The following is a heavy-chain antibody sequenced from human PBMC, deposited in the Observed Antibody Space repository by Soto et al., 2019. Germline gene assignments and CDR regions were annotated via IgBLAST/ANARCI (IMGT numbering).Heavy chain of an antibody. V-gene: IGHV4-59*01. J-gene: IGHJ4*02. CDR2: IYYSGST. Sequence: SETLSLTCTVSGGSISSYYCSWIRQPPGKGLEWIGYIYYSGSTNYNPSLKSRVTISVDTSKNQFSLKLSSVTAAETAVYYCARVLGAYFDYCGQGTLVTVCS. CDR3: ARVLGAYFDY. CDR1: GGSISSYY. D-gene: IGHD3-3*01.